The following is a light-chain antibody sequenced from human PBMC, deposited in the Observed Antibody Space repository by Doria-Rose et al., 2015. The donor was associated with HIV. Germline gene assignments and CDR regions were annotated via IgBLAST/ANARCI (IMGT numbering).Light chain of an antibody. CDR1: QNINRF. Sequence: DIRMTQSPSSLSASVGDRVTITCRASQNINRFLNWYQQKPGKVPKVLIYAASSLQSEVPSRISGSGSGTDFTLTISSLQPEDFATYYCQQSFSTPRTFGQGTKVEIK. J-gene: IGKJ1*01. CDR3: QQSFSTPRT. V-gene: IGKV1-39*01. CDR2: AAS.